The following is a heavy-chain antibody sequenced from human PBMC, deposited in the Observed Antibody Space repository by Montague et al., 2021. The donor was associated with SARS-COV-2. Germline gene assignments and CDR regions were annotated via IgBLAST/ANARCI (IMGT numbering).Heavy chain of an antibody. CDR2: IYYSGST. J-gene: IGHJ5*02. CDR3: ARQKMGSVTIFGVVMHDRWFDX. Sequence: SETLSLTCAVSGASISSSHWWSWIRQPPGKGLEWIGNIYYSGSTYYNPSFKSRVTISVDTSKNQFSLKLSSVTAADTAVYYCARQKMGSVTIFGVVMHDRWFDXGGQGTLVTVSS. V-gene: IGHV4-39*01. CDR1: GASISSSHW. D-gene: IGHD3-3*01.